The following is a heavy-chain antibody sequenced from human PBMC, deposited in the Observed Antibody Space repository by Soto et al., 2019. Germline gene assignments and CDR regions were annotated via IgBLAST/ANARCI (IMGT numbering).Heavy chain of an antibody. CDR1: GFPFSSYW. V-gene: IGHV3-7*01. Sequence: GGSLRLSCAASGFPFSSYWMSWVRQAPGKGLEWVANIKQDGSEKYYVDSVKGRFTISRDNAKNSLYLQMNSLRAEDTAVYYCARVIVVVITNWFDPWGQGTLVTVSS. D-gene: IGHD3-22*01. J-gene: IGHJ5*02. CDR3: ARVIVVVITNWFDP. CDR2: IKQDGSEK.